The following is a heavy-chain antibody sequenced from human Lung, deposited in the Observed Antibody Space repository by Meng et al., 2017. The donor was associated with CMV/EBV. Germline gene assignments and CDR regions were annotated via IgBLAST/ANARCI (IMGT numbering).Heavy chain of an antibody. D-gene: IGHD6-19*01. J-gene: IGHJ4*02. V-gene: IGHV4-4*02. CDR2: IYHSGST. CDR1: GGSISSSNW. Sequence: VQEPGPGLVKPSGTLSLTCAVSGGSISSSNWWSWVRQPPGKGLEWIGEIYHSGSTNYNPSLKSRVTISVDKSKNQFSLKLSSVTAADTAVYYCASFPPPGKQWLVTDYWGQGTLVTVSS. CDR3: ASFPPPGKQWLVTDY.